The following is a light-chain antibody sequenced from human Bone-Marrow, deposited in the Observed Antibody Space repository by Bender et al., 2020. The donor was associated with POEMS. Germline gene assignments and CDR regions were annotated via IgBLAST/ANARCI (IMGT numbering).Light chain of an antibody. CDR3: QSYDNSLGGWV. J-gene: IGLJ3*02. Sequence: QSVLTQPPSVSGAPGQRVTISCTGSSSNTGSGYDINWYQHLPGTAPKLLIYANTIRPSGVPDRFSGSKSGTSASLAITGLQAEDEGDYYCQSYDNSLGGWVFGGGTKLTVL. V-gene: IGLV1-40*01. CDR2: ANT. CDR1: SSNTGSGYD.